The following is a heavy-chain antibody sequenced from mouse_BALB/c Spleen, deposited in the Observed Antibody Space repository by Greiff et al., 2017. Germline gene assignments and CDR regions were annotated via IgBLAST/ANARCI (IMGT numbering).Heavy chain of an antibody. V-gene: IGHV7-3*02. D-gene: IGHD5-2*01. CDR1: GFTFTDYY. Sequence: EVQGVESGGGLVQPGGSLRLSCATSGFTFTDYYMSWVRQPPGKALEWLGFIRNKANGYTTEYSASVKGRFTISRDNSQSILYLQMNTLRAEDSATYYCARANTGFAYWGQGTLVTVSA. CDR3: ARANTGFAY. J-gene: IGHJ3*01. CDR2: IRNKANGYTT.